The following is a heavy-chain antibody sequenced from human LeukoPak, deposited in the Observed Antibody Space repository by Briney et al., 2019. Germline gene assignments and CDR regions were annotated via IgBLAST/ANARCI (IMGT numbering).Heavy chain of an antibody. CDR1: GGSFSGYH. J-gene: IGHJ5*02. V-gene: IGHV4-34*01. Sequence: SETLSLTCGVYGGSFSGYHWTWIRLRPGKGLEWIGDIDHSGSTHYNPSLKSRVTISLDTSNNQFSLKLNSVTAADMAVYYCARGFPSSSRWFDPWGQGTLVTVSS. CDR2: IDHSGST. CDR3: ARGFPSSSRWFDP. D-gene: IGHD6-6*01.